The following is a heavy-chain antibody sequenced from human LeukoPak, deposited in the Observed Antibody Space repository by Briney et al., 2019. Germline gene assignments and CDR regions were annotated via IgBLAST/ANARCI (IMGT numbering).Heavy chain of an antibody. CDR2: ISSGSTYI. V-gene: IGHV3-21*01. D-gene: IGHD3-22*01. Sequence: GSLRLSCAASGFTFSSYSMNWVRQAPGKGLEWVSSISSGSTYIYYADSMKGRFTISRDNAKKSLYLQMNSLRAEDTAVYYCARGGITMIVYWGQGTLVTVSS. CDR1: GFTFSSYS. CDR3: ARGGITMIVY. J-gene: IGHJ4*02.